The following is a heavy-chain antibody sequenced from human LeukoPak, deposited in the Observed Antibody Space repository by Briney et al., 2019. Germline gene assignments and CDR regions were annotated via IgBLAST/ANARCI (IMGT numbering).Heavy chain of an antibody. Sequence: ASVKVSCKASGYTFTSYDINWVRQATGQGLEWMGWMNPNSGNTGYAQKFQGRVTMTRNTSISTAYMELSSLRSEDTAVYYCAMIGQYYYGSGSDPGYDYWGQGTLVTVSS. CDR3: AMIGQYYYGSGSDPGYDY. CDR1: GYTFTSYD. V-gene: IGHV1-8*01. CDR2: MNPNSGNT. J-gene: IGHJ4*02. D-gene: IGHD3-10*01.